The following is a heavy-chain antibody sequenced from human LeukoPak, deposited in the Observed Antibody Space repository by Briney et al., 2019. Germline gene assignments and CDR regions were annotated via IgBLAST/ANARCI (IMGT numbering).Heavy chain of an antibody. D-gene: IGHD3-22*01. CDR1: GFTFSSYA. CDR2: ISYDGLNK. J-gene: IGHJ4*02. Sequence: GGSLRLSCAASGFTFSSYAMGWVRQAPGKALEWVALISYDGLNKYYTDSVKGRFTISRDNSKNTLDLQMNSLRSEDTGVYYCAKSGGSSGYPQDYWGQGTLVTVSS. CDR3: AKSGGSSGYPQDY. V-gene: IGHV3-30*18.